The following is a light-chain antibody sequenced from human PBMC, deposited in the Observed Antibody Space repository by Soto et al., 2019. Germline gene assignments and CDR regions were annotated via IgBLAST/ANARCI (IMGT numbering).Light chain of an antibody. CDR2: GAS. CDR3: QQYGSSPPIT. V-gene: IGKV3-20*01. CDR1: QSISSSY. J-gene: IGKJ5*01. Sequence: EIVLTQSPGTLSLSPGERATLSCRASQSISSSYLAWYQQIPGQAPRLLIYGASSRATGIPDRFSGSGSGTDFTLTISRLEPEDFAVHYCQQYGSSPPITFGQGTRLDFK.